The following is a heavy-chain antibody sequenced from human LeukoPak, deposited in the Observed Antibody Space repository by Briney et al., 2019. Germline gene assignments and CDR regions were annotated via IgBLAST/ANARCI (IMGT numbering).Heavy chain of an antibody. J-gene: IGHJ4*02. CDR1: GYTFTSYG. CDR3: ARATVALIAAAGTLDY. V-gene: IGHV1-18*01. D-gene: IGHD6-13*01. CDR2: ISAYNGNT. Sequence: ASVKVSCKASGYTFTSYGISWVRQAPGQGLEWMGWISAYNGNTNYAQKLQGRVTMTTDTSTSTAYMELRSPRSDDTAVYYCARATVALIAAAGTLDYWGQGTLVTVSS.